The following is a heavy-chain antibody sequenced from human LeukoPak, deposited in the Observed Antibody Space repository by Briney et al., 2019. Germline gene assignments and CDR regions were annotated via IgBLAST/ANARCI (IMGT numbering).Heavy chain of an antibody. D-gene: IGHD2-2*01. J-gene: IGHJ1*01. CDR2: IYSGGST. CDR1: GFTVSSNY. Sequence: GSLRLSCAASGFTVSSNYMSWVRQAPGKGLEWVSVIYSGGSTYYADSVKGRFTISRDNSKNTLYLQMNSLRAEDTAVYYCARDGAAAAIEYFQHWGQGTLVTVSS. V-gene: IGHV3-66*01. CDR3: ARDGAAAAIEYFQH.